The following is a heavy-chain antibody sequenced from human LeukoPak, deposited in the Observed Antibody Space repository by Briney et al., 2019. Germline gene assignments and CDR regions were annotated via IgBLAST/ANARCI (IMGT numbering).Heavy chain of an antibody. CDR2: IYYSGST. V-gene: IGHV4-39*01. D-gene: IGHD3-3*01. CDR1: GGSISSSSYY. J-gene: IGHJ4*02. Sequence: PSETLSLTCTVSGGSISSSSYYWGWIRQPPGKGLEWIGSIYYSGSTYYNPSLKSRVTISVDTSKNQFSLKLSSVTAADTAVYYCARHGWNGGLPDCWGQGTLVTVSS. CDR3: ARHGWNGGLPDC.